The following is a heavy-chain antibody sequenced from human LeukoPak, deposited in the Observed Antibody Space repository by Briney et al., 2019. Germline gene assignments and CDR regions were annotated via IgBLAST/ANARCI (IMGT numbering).Heavy chain of an antibody. J-gene: IGHJ6*03. V-gene: IGHV3-7*01. CDR3: ARDRGSSWRYYYMDV. CDR1: GFTFSSYW. D-gene: IGHD6-13*01. CDR2: IKQDGSEK. Sequence: PGGSLRLSCAASGFTFSSYWMSWVRQAPGKGLEWVANIKQDGSEKYYVDSVKGRFTISRDNAKNSLYLQMNSLRAEDTAVYYCARDRGSSWRYYYMDVWGKGTTVTVSS.